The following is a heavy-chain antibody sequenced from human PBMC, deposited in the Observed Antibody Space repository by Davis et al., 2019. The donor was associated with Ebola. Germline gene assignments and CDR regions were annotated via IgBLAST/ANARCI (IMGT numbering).Heavy chain of an antibody. V-gene: IGHV7-4-1*02. D-gene: IGHD6-19*01. Sequence: ASVKVSCKASGYTFTSYAMNWVRQAPGQGLEWMGWINTNTGNPTYAQGFTGRFVFSLVTAVSTAYLQISSLKAEDTAVYYCASLYSSGWLHYWGQGTLVTVSS. J-gene: IGHJ4*02. CDR3: ASLYSSGWLHY. CDR1: GYTFTSYA. CDR2: INTNTGNP.